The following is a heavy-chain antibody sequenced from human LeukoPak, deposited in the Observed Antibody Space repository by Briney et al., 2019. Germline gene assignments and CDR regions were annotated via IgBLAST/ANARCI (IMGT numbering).Heavy chain of an antibody. Sequence: ASVKVSCKASGYTFTSYGISWVRQAPGQGLEWMGWISAYNGNTNYAQKLQGRVTMTTDTSTSTAYMELRSLRSDDTAVYYCARGVYCSSTSCYAPVDTAMVILRYWGQGTLVTVSS. D-gene: IGHD2-2*01. CDR1: GYTFTSYG. CDR2: ISAYNGNT. V-gene: IGHV1-18*01. CDR3: ARGVYCSSTSCYAPVDTAMVILRY. J-gene: IGHJ4*02.